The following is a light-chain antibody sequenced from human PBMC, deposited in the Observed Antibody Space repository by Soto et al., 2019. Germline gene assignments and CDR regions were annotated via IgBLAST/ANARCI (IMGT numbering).Light chain of an antibody. CDR3: QQYGSSPLT. Sequence: EIVMTQSPATLSVSPGERATLSCRASQSVSSSYLAWYQQKPGQAPRHLIYGASSRATGIPDRFSGSGSGTDFTLTISRLEHEDFAVYYCQQYGSSPLTFGGGTKVDIK. V-gene: IGKV3-20*01. CDR2: GAS. CDR1: QSVSSSY. J-gene: IGKJ4*01.